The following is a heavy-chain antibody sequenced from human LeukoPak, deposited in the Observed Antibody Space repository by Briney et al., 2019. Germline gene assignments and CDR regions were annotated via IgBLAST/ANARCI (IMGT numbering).Heavy chain of an antibody. D-gene: IGHD5-18*01. CDR1: GGSFSGYY. CDR2: INHSGST. Sequence: SETLSLTCAVYGGSFSGYYWSWIRQPPGKGLEWIGEINHSGSTNYNPSLKSRVTISVDTSKNQFSLKLSSVTAADTAVYYCARGLYRDTAMAPFDYWGQGTLVTVSS. J-gene: IGHJ4*02. V-gene: IGHV4-34*01. CDR3: ARGLYRDTAMAPFDY.